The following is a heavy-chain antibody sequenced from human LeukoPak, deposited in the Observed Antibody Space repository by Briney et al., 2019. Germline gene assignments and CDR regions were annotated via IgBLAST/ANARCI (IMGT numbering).Heavy chain of an antibody. CDR3: ARINYDILTGLDAFDI. CDR1: GFTFSSYS. D-gene: IGHD3-9*01. CDR2: ISSGSSYI. V-gene: IGHV3-21*01. Sequence: GGSLRLSCGASGFTFSSYSMNWVRQAPGKGLEWVSSISSGSSYIYYADSVKGRFTISRDNAKNSLYLQMNSLRAEDTAVYYCARINYDILTGLDAFDIWGQGTVVTVSS. J-gene: IGHJ3*02.